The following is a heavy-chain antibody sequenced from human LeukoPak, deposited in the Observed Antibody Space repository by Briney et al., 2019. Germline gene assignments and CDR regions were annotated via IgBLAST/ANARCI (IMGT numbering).Heavy chain of an antibody. Sequence: PGGSLRLSCAASGFTFSRTWMYWVRQAPGKGLVWVSRINSDGSSTTYADSVKGRFTNSRDNAKNTAYLQMNSLRGEDTAVYFCARDWHYAMDVWGQGTTVTVSS. CDR2: INSDGSST. J-gene: IGHJ6*02. CDR1: GFTFSRTW. V-gene: IGHV3-74*01. CDR3: ARDWHYAMDV.